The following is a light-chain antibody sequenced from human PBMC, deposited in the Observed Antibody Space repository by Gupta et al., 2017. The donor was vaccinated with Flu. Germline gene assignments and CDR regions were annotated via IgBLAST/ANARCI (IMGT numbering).Light chain of an antibody. J-gene: IGKJ1*01. Sequence: PSSLSASVGDRVTITCRASQTISTYLNWYQQKPGKAPKLLIYAASSLQSGVPSGFSGSGSGTDFTLTITSLQPEDFATYYCQQSDSTPRTFGQGTKVEIK. V-gene: IGKV1-39*01. CDR2: AAS. CDR1: QTISTY. CDR3: QQSDSTPRT.